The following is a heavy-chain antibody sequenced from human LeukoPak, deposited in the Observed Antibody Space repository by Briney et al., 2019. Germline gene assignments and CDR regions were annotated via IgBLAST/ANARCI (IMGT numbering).Heavy chain of an antibody. V-gene: IGHV1-69*13. CDR1: GGTFSSYA. CDR2: IIPIFGTA. Sequence: SVNVSCKAPGGTFSSYAISWVRQAPGQGLEWMGGIIPIFGTANYAQEFQGRVTITADEPTSTAYMELSTLRSEDTPVYYCAFDYDILTGRPYYFDYWGQGTLVTVSS. J-gene: IGHJ4*02. CDR3: AFDYDILTGRPYYFDY. D-gene: IGHD3-9*01.